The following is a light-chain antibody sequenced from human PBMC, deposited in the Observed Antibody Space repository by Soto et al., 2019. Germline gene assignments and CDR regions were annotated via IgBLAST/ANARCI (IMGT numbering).Light chain of an antibody. CDR3: QQYNGLIT. CDR1: QSVSNW. J-gene: IGKJ5*01. V-gene: IGKV1-5*03. CDR2: KAS. Sequence: DMQMPKKPRTLSASVGDRVTITCRASQSVSNWLAWYQQKPGKAPNLLIYKASSLKNGVPSMFSGSGSGTEFTLTISSLQPDDFATYYCQQYNGLITFGQRTRPEIK.